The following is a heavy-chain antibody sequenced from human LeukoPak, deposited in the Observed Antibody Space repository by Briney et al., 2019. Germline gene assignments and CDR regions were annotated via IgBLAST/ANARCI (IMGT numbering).Heavy chain of an antibody. D-gene: IGHD5-24*01. J-gene: IGHJ4*02. CDR3: ARTNEMAALDY. CDR2: ISSSGSTI. CDR1: GFTFSSYE. Sequence: GGSLRLSCAASGFTFSSYEMNWVRQAPGKGLEWVSYISSSGSTIYYADSVKGRFTISRDNSKNTLYLQMNSLRAEDTAVYYCARTNEMAALDYWGQGTLVTVSS. V-gene: IGHV3-48*03.